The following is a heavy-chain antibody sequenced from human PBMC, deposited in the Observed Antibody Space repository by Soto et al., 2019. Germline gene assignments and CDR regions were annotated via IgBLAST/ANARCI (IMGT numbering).Heavy chain of an antibody. D-gene: IGHD1-1*01. V-gene: IGHV5-10-1*01. Sequence: PGESLKISCKGSGYSFTSYWISWVRQMPGKGLEWMGRIDPSDSYTNYSPSFQGHVTISADKSISTAYLQWSSLKASDAAMYYCARSWNTSVYYYGMDVWGQGTTVTVSS. CDR1: GYSFTSYW. CDR2: IDPSDSYT. CDR3: ARSWNTSVYYYGMDV. J-gene: IGHJ6*02.